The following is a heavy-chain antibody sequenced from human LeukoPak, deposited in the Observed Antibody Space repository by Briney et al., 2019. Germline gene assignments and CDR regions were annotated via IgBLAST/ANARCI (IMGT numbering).Heavy chain of an antibody. J-gene: IGHJ4*02. CDR3: ARVEDTAMVPDY. V-gene: IGHV4-30-4*01. CDR2: IYYSGST. Sequence: PSETLSLTCTVSGGSISSGDYYWSWTRQPPGKGLEWIGYIYYSGSTYYNPSLKSRVTISVDTSKNQFSLKLSSVTAADTAVYYCARVEDTAMVPDYWGQGALVTVSS. CDR1: GGSISSGDYY. D-gene: IGHD5-18*01.